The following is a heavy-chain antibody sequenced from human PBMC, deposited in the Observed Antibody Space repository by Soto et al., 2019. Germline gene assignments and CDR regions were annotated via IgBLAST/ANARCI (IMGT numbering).Heavy chain of an antibody. D-gene: IGHD1-26*01. CDR3: ARPSGSYLYYFDY. V-gene: IGHV4-39*01. J-gene: IGHJ4*02. Sequence: ETLSLSCTVSGGSISSTTYYWGWMRQPPGKGLEWIGSIYYGGNTYYNPSLKSRVTISVDTSKNHFSLKLSSVTAADTAVYYCARPSGSYLYYFDYWGQGTLVTVSS. CDR1: GGSISSTTYY. CDR2: IYYGGNT.